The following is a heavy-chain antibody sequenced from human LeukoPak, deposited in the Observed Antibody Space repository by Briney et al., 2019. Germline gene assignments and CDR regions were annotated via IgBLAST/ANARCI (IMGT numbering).Heavy chain of an antibody. J-gene: IGHJ4*02. CDR1: GGPISSSSYY. D-gene: IGHD3-3*01. CDR2: IYYSGST. CDR3: ARGIFGVVINDY. V-gene: IGHV4-39*01. Sequence: SETLSLTCTVSGGPISSSSYYWGWIRQPPGKGLEWIGSIYYSGSTYYNPSLKSRVTISVDTSKNQFSLKLSSVTAADTAVYYCARGIFGVVINDYWGQGTLVTVSS.